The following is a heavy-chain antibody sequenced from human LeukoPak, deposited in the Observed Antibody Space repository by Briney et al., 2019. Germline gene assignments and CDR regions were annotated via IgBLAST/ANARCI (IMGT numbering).Heavy chain of an antibody. CDR2: ISSRSTYI. CDR1: GFTVSSNY. V-gene: IGHV3-21*01. J-gene: IGHJ3*02. Sequence: GGSLRLSCAASGFTVSSNYMSWVRQAPGKGLEWVSSISSRSTYIYHADSVKGRFTISRDNSKNTLYLQMNSLRAEDTAVYYCAKLSGITMIVVVTGNDAFDIWGQGTVVTVSS. D-gene: IGHD3-22*01. CDR3: AKLSGITMIVVVTGNDAFDI.